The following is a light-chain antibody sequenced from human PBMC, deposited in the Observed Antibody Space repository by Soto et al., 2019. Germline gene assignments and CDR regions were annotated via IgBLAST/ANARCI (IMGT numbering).Light chain of an antibody. CDR3: MHGSHWPWT. Sequence: DIVMTQSPLSLPVTLGQPASITCRSSQSLVYSDGNTYLNWFQQRPGQSPRRLIYKVYYRDSGVPDRFSGSGSGTDFTLKISRVEAEDLGVYYCMHGSHWPWTFGQGTKVE. CDR1: QSLVYSDGNTY. J-gene: IGKJ1*01. CDR2: KVY. V-gene: IGKV2-30*01.